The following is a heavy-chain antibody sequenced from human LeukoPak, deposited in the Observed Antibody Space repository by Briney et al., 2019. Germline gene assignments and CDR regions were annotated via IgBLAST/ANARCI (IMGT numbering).Heavy chain of an antibody. CDR1: GASISSYY. V-gene: IGHV4-59*08. Sequence: PSETLSLTCSVSGASISSYYWSWIRQPPGKGLEWIGYIYYSGSTNYNPSLKSRVTISVDTSKNQFSLKLSSVTAADTAVYYCARQAYYYDSSGTDYYYYYGMDVWGQGTTVTVSS. CDR2: IYYSGST. D-gene: IGHD3-22*01. J-gene: IGHJ6*02. CDR3: ARQAYYYDSSGTDYYYYYGMDV.